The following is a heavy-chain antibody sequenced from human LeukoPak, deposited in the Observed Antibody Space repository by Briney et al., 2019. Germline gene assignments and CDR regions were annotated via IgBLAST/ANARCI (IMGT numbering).Heavy chain of an antibody. J-gene: IGHJ4*02. CDR1: GYTFTIYG. CDR2: ITAYNGNT. V-gene: IGHV1-18*01. D-gene: IGHD3-10*01. CDR3: AREPITMVRGVIEDY. Sequence: ASVNLLCKFSGYTFTIYGISWVRQTPAQGLEWMGEITAYNGNTNYEQRLQGRVTMTTDTSTSTAYMELRSLRSDDTAVYYCAREPITMVRGVIEDYWGQGTLVTVSS.